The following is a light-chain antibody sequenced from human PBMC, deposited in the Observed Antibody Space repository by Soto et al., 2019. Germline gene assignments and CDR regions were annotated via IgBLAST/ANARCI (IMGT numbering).Light chain of an antibody. Sequence: EIVLTQSPATLSLSPGERATLSCWASQSVSNYFVWYQQKPGQSPRLLIYDASKRATGIPARFSGSGSGTDFTLTISSLEPEDVAVYYCQQRTLWPPTFGQETKVDIK. CDR2: DAS. J-gene: IGKJ1*01. CDR1: QSVSNY. V-gene: IGKV3-11*01. CDR3: QQRTLWPPT.